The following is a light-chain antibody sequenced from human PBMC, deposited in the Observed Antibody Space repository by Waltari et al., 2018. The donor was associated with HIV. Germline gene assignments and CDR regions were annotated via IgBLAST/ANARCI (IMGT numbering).Light chain of an antibody. V-gene: IGLV3-27*01. CDR2: KGS. Sequence: SYELTQPSSVSVSPGQTARIACSGDILAKKAARWFQQKPGQAPVLILYKGSERPSGIPERFSGSISGTTVTLTISGAQVDDEADYYCYSAADNIVLFGGGTKLTVL. CDR1: ILAKKA. J-gene: IGLJ2*01. CDR3: YSAADNIVL.